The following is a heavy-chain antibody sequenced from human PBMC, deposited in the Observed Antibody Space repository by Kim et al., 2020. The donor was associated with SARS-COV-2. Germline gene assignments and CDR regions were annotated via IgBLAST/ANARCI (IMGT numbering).Heavy chain of an antibody. V-gene: IGHV1-8*01. Sequence: ASVKVSCKASGYTFTSYDINWVRQATGQGLEWMGWMNPNSGNTGYAQKFQGRVTMTRNTSISTAYMELSSLRSEDTAVYYCAGGLRRSDWWAYYDFWSGYPAGVWLDPWGQGALVTVSS. D-gene: IGHD3-3*01. CDR3: AGGLRRSDWWAYYDFWSGYPAGVWLDP. CDR1: GYTFTSYD. CDR2: MNPNSGNT. J-gene: IGHJ5*02.